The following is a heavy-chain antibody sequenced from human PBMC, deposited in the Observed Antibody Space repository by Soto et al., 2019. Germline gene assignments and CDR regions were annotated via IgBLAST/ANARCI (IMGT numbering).Heavy chain of an antibody. D-gene: IGHD2-2*01. CDR1: GFTFSSYW. V-gene: IGHV3-7*01. Sequence: GGSLRLSCAASGFTFSSYWMSWVRQAPGKGLEWVANIKQDGSEKYYVDSVKGRFTISRDNAKNSLYLQMNSLRAEDTAVYYCARGRSSSWSTWVFDYWGQGTLVTVSS. CDR2: IKQDGSEK. CDR3: ARGRSSSWSTWVFDY. J-gene: IGHJ4*02.